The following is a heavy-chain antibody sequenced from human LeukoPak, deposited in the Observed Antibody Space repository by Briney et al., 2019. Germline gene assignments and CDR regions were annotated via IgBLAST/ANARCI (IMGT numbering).Heavy chain of an antibody. D-gene: IGHD2-15*01. J-gene: IGHJ6*02. CDR3: ASGEVGVVYRAGGRYYYYYHAMDV. V-gene: IGHV1-69*13. Sequence: SVKVSCKASGGTFSSYAISWVRQAPGQGLEWMGGIIPIFGTANYAQKFQGRVTITADESTSTAYMELGSLRSEDTAVYYCASGEVGVVYRAGGRYYYYYHAMDVWGQGTTVTVSS. CDR2: IIPIFGTA. CDR1: GGTFSSYA.